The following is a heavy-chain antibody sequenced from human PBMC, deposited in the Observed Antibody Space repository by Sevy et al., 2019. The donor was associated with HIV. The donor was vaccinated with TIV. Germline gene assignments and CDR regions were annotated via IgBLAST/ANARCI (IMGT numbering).Heavy chain of an antibody. D-gene: IGHD3-10*01. J-gene: IGHJ3*01. V-gene: IGHV1-24*01. CDR2: FDPEDGKT. CDR1: GYSLTKSS. Sequence: ASVKVSCKVSGYSLTKSSMHWVRQATGKGLEWMGGFDPEDGKTIYAHKFQGRVTMTRATSTHTAYMELSSLRYDDTAVYYCTTFDLIWVEFDAFDFWGQGTMVTVSS. CDR3: TTFDLIWVEFDAFDF.